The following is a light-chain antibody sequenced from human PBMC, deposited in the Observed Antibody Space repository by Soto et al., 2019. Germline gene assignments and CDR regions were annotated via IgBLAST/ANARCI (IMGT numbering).Light chain of an antibody. CDR3: QQSYSSTTT. CDR2: TSS. CDR1: QSIGRN. V-gene: IGKV1-39*01. Sequence: DIQMTHSPASLSASVGDRVTISCRASQSIGRNLNWYQQKPGKAPTLLIFTSSSLQSGVPSRFSGSVSGTDCIITISSLKTEDGSTYDCQQSYSSTTTFGQGTRLEIK. J-gene: IGKJ5*01.